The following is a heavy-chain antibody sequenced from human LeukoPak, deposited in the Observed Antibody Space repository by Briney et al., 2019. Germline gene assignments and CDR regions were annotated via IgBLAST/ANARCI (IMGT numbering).Heavy chain of an antibody. D-gene: IGHD3-3*01. CDR1: GFTFSSYS. J-gene: IGHJ4*02. CDR2: ISSSSSYI. CDR3: ARVNDFWSGYRRTTFDY. V-gene: IGHV3-21*01. Sequence: GGSLRLSCAASGFTFSSYSMNWVRQAPGKGLEWVSSISSSSSYIYYADSVKGRFTISRDNAKNSLYLQMDSLRAEDTAVYYCARVNDFWSGYRRTTFDYWGQGTLVTVSS.